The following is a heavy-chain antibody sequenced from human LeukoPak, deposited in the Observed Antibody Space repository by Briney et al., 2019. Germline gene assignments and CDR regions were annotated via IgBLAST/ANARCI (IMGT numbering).Heavy chain of an antibody. J-gene: IGHJ4*02. V-gene: IGHV3-21*01. D-gene: IGHD3-9*01. CDR2: ITSGGDYI. CDR1: GFTFNTFN. CDR3: ARGHYDVLAASYKWAPDY. Sequence: WGSLRLSGAAAGFTFNTFNMNWVRQAPGKGLEWVSSITSGGDYIYYADSAKGRFTTSRDNAKNSLSLQLNSLRVEDTAVYYCARGHYDVLAASYKWAPDYWGQGTLVTVSS.